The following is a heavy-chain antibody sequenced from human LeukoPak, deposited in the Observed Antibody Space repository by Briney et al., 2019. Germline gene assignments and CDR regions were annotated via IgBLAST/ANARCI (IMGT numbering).Heavy chain of an antibody. CDR2: ISIGGNT. J-gene: IGHJ4*02. V-gene: IGHV3-23*01. CDR3: ARNGGGLDY. D-gene: IGHD3-16*01. CDR1: GFTLTNYD. Sequence: GGSLRLSCAASGFTLTNYDIMWVRQAPGKALEWVSTISIGGNTYHADSVKGRFTLSRDNSKNTVYLQMNSLGAEDTAKYYCARNGGGLDYWGQGTLVTVSS.